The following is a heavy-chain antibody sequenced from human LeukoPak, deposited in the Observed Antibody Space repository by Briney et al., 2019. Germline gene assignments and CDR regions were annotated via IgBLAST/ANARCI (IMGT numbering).Heavy chain of an antibody. J-gene: IGHJ4*02. CDR2: IYYSGST. CDR3: ARQKLLMVPVDY. V-gene: IGHV4-39*01. Sequence: PSETLSLTCTVSGGSISSSSYYWGWIRQHPGKGLEWIGSIYYSGSTYYNPSLKSRVTISVDTSKNQFSLKLSSVTAADTAVYYCARQKLLMVPVDYWGQGTLVTVSS. D-gene: IGHD2-8*01. CDR1: GGSISSSSYY.